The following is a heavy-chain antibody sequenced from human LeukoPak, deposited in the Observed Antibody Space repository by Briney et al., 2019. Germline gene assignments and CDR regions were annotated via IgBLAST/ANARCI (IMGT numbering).Heavy chain of an antibody. J-gene: IGHJ5*02. CDR2: ISYDGGNK. CDR3: ARTYCSGGSCSWGRNWFDP. Sequence: PGGSLRLSCAASGFTFSSYGMHWVRQAPGKGLEWVAVISYDGGNKYYADSVKGRFTISRDNSKNTLYLQMNSLRAEDTAVYYCARTYCSGGSCSWGRNWFDPWGQGTLVTVSS. CDR1: GFTFSSYG. V-gene: IGHV3-30*03. D-gene: IGHD2-15*01.